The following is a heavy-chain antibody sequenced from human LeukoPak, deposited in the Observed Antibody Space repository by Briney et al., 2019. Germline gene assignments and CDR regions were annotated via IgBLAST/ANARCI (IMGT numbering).Heavy chain of an antibody. CDR1: GFTFDDYI. D-gene: IGHD3-22*01. CDR2: ISWDGDTT. CDR3: AKARGLIGGAFDI. J-gene: IGHJ3*02. Sequence: TGGSLRLSCAASGFTFDDYIMRWVRQAPGKGLEWVSLISWDGDTTYYADSVKGRFTSSRDNSKNSLFLQMNSLRTEDTALYYCAKARGLIGGAFDIWGQGTMVTVSS. V-gene: IGHV3-43*01.